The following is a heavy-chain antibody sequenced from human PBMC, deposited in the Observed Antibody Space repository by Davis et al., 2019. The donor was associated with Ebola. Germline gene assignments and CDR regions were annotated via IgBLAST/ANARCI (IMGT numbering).Heavy chain of an antibody. J-gene: IGHJ4*02. CDR1: GYTFTSYY. Sequence: AASVKVSCKASGYTFTSYYMHWVRQAPGQGLEWMGIINPRGGSTDYAQKFQDRVTMTTDTSTKVAYMELRSLRIDDTAVYYCVRESWVHWNDLDYWGQGTLVIVSS. D-gene: IGHD1-1*01. CDR3: VRESWVHWNDLDY. V-gene: IGHV1-46*01. CDR2: INPRGGST.